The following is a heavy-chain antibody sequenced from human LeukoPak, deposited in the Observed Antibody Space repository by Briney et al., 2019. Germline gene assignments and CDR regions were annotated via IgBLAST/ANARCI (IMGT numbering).Heavy chain of an antibody. D-gene: IGHD5/OR15-5a*01. J-gene: IGHJ5*01. CDR2: IYSSGST. Sequence: SETLSLTCTVSGGSISSYYWNWIRRPAGKGLEWIGRIYSSGSTNYNPSLKSRVTMSVDTSKNQFSLKVSSVTAADTAVYYCARMETSVSWFDSWGQGTLVSVSS. CDR1: GGSISSYY. V-gene: IGHV4-4*07. CDR3: ARMETSVSWFDS.